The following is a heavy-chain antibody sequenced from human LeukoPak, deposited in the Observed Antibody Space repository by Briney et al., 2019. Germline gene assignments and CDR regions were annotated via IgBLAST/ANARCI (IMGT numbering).Heavy chain of an antibody. Sequence: SETLSLTCTVSGGSISSYYWSWIRQPPGKGLEWIGYIYYSGGTNYNPSLKSRVTISVDTSKNQFSLKLSSVTAADTAVYYCARSYYDSSGYYFDYWGQGTLVTVSS. V-gene: IGHV4-59*01. D-gene: IGHD3-22*01. J-gene: IGHJ4*02. CDR3: ARSYYDSSGYYFDY. CDR2: IYYSGGT. CDR1: GGSISSYY.